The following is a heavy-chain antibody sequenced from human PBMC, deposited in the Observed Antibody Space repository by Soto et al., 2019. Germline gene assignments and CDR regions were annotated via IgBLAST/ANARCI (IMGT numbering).Heavy chain of an antibody. V-gene: IGHV1-3*01. Sequence: ASVKVSFKASGYTFTSYAMHWVRQAPGQRLEWMGWINAGNGNTKYSQKFQGRVTITRDTSASTAYMELSSLRSEDTAVYYCARDGNSGYEEQSERSHIDYWGQGTLVSVSS. CDR1: GYTFTSYA. CDR2: INAGNGNT. CDR3: ARDGNSGYEEQSERSHIDY. J-gene: IGHJ4*02. D-gene: IGHD5-12*01.